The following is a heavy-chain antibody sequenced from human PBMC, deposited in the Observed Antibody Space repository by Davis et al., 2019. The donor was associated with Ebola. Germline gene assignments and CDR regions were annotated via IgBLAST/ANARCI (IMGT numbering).Heavy chain of an antibody. D-gene: IGHD2-2*02. CDR3: ARDPYCSSTSCYTGTYYYYGMDV. CDR2: ISAYNGNT. V-gene: IGHV1-18*01. CDR1: GYTFTSYG. Sequence: AASVKVSCKASGYTFTSYGISWVRQAPGQGLEWMGWISAYNGNTNYAQKLQGRVTMTTDTSTSTAYMELRSLRSDDTAVYYCARDPYCSSTSCYTGTYYYYGMDVWGQGTTVTVSS. J-gene: IGHJ6*02.